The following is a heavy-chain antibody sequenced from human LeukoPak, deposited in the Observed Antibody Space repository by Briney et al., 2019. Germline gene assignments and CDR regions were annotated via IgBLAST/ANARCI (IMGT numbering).Heavy chain of an antibody. V-gene: IGHV1-2*02. CDR2: INPNSGGT. Sequence: ASVKVSCKASGYTFTGYYMHWVRQAPGQGLEWIGWINPNSGGTNYAQKLQGRVTMTKDTSISTAYMELSRLRSDDTAVYYCARVKSTSSSTLLNYWGQGTLVTVSS. CDR1: GYTFTGYY. D-gene: IGHD6-6*01. J-gene: IGHJ4*02. CDR3: ARVKSTSSSTLLNY.